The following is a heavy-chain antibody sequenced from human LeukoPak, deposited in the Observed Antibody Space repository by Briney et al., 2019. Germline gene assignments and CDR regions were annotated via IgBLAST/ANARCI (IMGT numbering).Heavy chain of an antibody. CDR3: ARGHYYDSSGYFDY. Sequence: GRSLRLSCAASGFTFSSYAMHWVRQAPGKGLEWVAVIWYDGSNKYYADSVKGRFTISRDNSKNTLHLQMNSLRAEDTAVYYCARGHYYDSSGYFDYWGQGTLVTVSS. J-gene: IGHJ4*02. CDR2: IWYDGSNK. D-gene: IGHD3-22*01. V-gene: IGHV3-33*08. CDR1: GFTFSSYA.